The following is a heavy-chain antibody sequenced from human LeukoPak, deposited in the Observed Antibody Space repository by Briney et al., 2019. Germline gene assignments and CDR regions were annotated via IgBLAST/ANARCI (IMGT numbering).Heavy chain of an antibody. J-gene: IGHJ4*02. V-gene: IGHV3-21*01. CDR3: ARDGGDYDILTGYSIRFDY. D-gene: IGHD3-9*01. CDR1: GFTFSSYG. CDR2: ISSSSSYI. Sequence: PGGSLRLSCAASGFTFSSYGMHWVRQAPGKGLEWVSSISSSSSYIYYADSVKGRFTISRDNAKNSLYLQMNSLRAEDTAVYYCARDGGDYDILTGYSIRFDYWGQGTLVTVSS.